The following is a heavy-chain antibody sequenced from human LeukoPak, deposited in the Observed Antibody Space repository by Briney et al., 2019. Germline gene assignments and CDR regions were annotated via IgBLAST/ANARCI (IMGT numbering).Heavy chain of an antibody. V-gene: IGHV3-43*02. CDR3: AKFGYCSSTSCYAAFDY. Sequence: PGGSLRLSCAASGFTFDDYAMHWVRQAPGKGLEWVSLISGDGGSTYYADSVKGRFTISRDNSKNSLYLQINSLRTEDTALYYCAKFGYCSSTSCYAAFDYWGQGTLVTVSS. CDR2: ISGDGGST. D-gene: IGHD2-2*03. J-gene: IGHJ4*02. CDR1: GFTFDDYA.